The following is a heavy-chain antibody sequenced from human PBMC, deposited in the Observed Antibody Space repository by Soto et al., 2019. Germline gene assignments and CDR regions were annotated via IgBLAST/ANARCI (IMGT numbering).Heavy chain of an antibody. CDR1: GFTFNRHA. CDR2: LSDSGGSI. Sequence: GGSLRLSCTASGFTFNRHAMTWVRQAPGKGLEWVSGLSDSGGSIYYADSVKGRFTIPRDNSMNTLYLQMNTLRAEDTAVYYCAKVSSAWYAGFFDLWGQGTLVPVAS. V-gene: IGHV3-23*01. J-gene: IGHJ4*02. CDR3: AKVSSAWYAGFFDL. D-gene: IGHD2-8*01.